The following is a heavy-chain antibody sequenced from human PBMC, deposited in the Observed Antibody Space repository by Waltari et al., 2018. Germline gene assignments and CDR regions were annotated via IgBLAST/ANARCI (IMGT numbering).Heavy chain of an antibody. V-gene: IGHV3-66*02. Sequence: EVQLVESGGGLVQPGGSLRLSCAASGFTVSGNYMSWVPQAPGKGLEWVSVIYSIGNTYYADSVKGRFTISRDNSKNTLYLQMNSLRPEDTAVYYCAGQSGTYYYYGLNVWGQGATVTVSS. CDR3: AGQSGTYYYYGLNV. J-gene: IGHJ6*02. CDR1: GFTVSGNY. D-gene: IGHD1-26*01. CDR2: IYSIGNT.